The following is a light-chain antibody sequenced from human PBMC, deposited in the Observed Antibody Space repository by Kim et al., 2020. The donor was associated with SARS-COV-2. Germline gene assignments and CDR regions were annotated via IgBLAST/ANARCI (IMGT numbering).Light chain of an antibody. V-gene: IGKV1-39*01. CDR1: QSISTY. Sequence: DIQMTQSPSSLSASVEDRVAIACRASQSISTYLNWYQQKPGKAPKLLIYAASSLQSGVPSRFSGSGSGTDFTLTISSLQLEDFATYYCQQSHTAPLLTFGGGTKVDIK. CDR3: QQSHTAPLLT. CDR2: AAS. J-gene: IGKJ4*01.